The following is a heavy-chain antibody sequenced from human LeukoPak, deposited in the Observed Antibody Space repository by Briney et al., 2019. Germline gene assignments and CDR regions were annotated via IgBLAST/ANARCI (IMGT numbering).Heavy chain of an antibody. CDR2: IYSGGST. D-gene: IGHD3-9*01. J-gene: IGHJ2*01. Sequence: PGGSLRLSCAASGFTVSSNYMSWVRQAPGKGLEWVSVIYSGGSTYYADSVKGRFTISRDNSKNTLYLQMNSLRAEDTAVYYCARVNTGFDWLSQYWYFDLWGRGTLVTVSS. V-gene: IGHV3-53*01. CDR3: ARVNTGFDWLSQYWYFDL. CDR1: GFTVSSNY.